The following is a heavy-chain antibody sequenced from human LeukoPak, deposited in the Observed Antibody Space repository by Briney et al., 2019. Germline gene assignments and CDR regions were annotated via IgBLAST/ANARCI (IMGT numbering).Heavy chain of an antibody. J-gene: IGHJ5*02. Sequence: SETLSLTCTVSGGSISSYYWSWIRQPPGKGLEWIGYIYYSGSTYYNPSLKSRVTISVDTSKNQFSLKLCSVTAADTAVYYCARAVYCSSTSCNHLNWFDPWGQGTLVTVSS. CDR3: ARAVYCSSTSCNHLNWFDP. CDR1: GGSISSYY. D-gene: IGHD2-2*01. V-gene: IGHV4-59*08. CDR2: IYYSGST.